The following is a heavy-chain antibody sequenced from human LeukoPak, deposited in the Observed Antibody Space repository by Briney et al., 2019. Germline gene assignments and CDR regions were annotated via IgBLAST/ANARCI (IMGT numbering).Heavy chain of an antibody. D-gene: IGHD6-13*01. CDR3: AKDLSIAAARGMDV. V-gene: IGHV3-30*18. CDR2: ISYDGSNK. CDR1: GFTFSSYG. J-gene: IGHJ6*02. Sequence: GGSLRLSCAASGFTFSSYGMHWVRQAPGKGLEWVAVISYDGSNKYYADSVKGRFTISRDNSKNTLYLQMNSLRAEDTAVYYCAKDLSIAAARGMDVWGQGTTVTVSS.